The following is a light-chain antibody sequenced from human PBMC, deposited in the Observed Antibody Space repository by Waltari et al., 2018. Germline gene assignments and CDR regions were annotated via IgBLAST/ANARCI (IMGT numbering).Light chain of an antibody. CDR3: QQYGSSLFT. Sequence: EIVLTQSPGTLSLSPGERATRSCRARPSVSSSYLAWYQQKPGQAPRLLIYGASSRATGIPDRFSGSGSGTDFTLTISRLEPEDFAVYYCQQYGSSLFTFGPGTKVDIK. CDR2: GAS. CDR1: PSVSSSY. V-gene: IGKV3-20*01. J-gene: IGKJ3*01.